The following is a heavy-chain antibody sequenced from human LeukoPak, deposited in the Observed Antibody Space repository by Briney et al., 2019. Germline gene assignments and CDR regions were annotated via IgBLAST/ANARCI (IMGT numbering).Heavy chain of an antibody. J-gene: IGHJ3*02. V-gene: IGHV3-33*01. CDR1: GFTFSTYG. CDR2: IWFDGSIK. CDR3: ARAVGPFDI. Sequence: GGSLRLSCAASGFTFSTYGMHWVRQAPGKGLEWVAVIWFDGSIKYYADSVKGRFTISRDNSKNTLYLQMNSLRAEDTAVYYCARAVGPFDIWGQGTIVIVSS.